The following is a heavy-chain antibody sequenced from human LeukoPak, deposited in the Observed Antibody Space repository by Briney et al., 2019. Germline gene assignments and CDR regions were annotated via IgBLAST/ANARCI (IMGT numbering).Heavy chain of an antibody. D-gene: IGHD3-10*01. V-gene: IGHV3-30*18. J-gene: IGHJ3*02. Sequence: GGSLRLSCAASGFTFSSYGMHWVRQAPGKGLEWVAVISYDGSNKYYADSVKGRFTISRDNSKNTLYLQMNSLRAEDTAVYYCAKDIDYYGSGSYFGACDIWGQGTMVTVSS. CDR1: GFTFSSYG. CDR3: AKDIDYYGSGSYFGACDI. CDR2: ISYDGSNK.